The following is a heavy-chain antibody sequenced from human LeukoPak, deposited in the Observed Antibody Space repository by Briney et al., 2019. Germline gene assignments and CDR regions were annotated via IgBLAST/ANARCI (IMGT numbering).Heavy chain of an antibody. CDR3: ARGVAGYGPYDY. D-gene: IGHD5-12*01. CDR2: IYSSGST. Sequence: PSETLSLTCTVSGGSISGYYWSWIRQPPGKGLEWIGYIYSSGSTNYNPSLKSRATISLDTPKNQFSLRLNSVTAADTAVYYCARGVAGYGPYDYWGQGTLVTVSS. CDR1: GGSISGYY. J-gene: IGHJ4*02. V-gene: IGHV4-59*01.